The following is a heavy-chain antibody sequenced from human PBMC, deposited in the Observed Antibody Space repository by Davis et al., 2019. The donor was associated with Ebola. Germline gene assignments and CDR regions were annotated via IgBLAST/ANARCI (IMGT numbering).Heavy chain of an antibody. CDR2: FNSDGSST. V-gene: IGHV3-74*01. Sequence: HTGGSLRLSCAASGFTFSSYWMHWVRQAPGKGLVWVSRFNSDGSSTRYADSVKGRFTISRDNAKNTLYLQMNSLGAEETAVYYCARVPGRYYFDYWGQGTLVTVSS. D-gene: IGHD1-14*01. J-gene: IGHJ4*02. CDR1: GFTFSSYW. CDR3: ARVPGRYYFDY.